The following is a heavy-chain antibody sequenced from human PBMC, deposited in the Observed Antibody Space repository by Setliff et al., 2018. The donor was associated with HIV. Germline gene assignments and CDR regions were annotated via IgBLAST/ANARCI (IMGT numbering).Heavy chain of an antibody. Sequence: PSETLSLTCTVSGGSISSHYWSWIRQPPLKGLEWIGYIYYSGSTNYNPSLKSRVTISMDTSKNQFSLRLTSVTAADTAVYYCARGRGVIKEKPFDEWGQGTLVTVS. J-gene: IGHJ4*02. V-gene: IGHV4-59*11. CDR1: GGSISSHY. D-gene: IGHD3-10*01. CDR2: IYYSGST. CDR3: ARGRGVIKEKPFDE.